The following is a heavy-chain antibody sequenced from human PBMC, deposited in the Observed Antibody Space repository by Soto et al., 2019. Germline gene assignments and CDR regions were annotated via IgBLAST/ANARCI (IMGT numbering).Heavy chain of an antibody. CDR1: GFTFSNYA. J-gene: IGHJ4*02. CDR2: ISYDGGTK. Sequence: QVQLVESGGGVVQPGRSLRLSCAASGFTFSNYAVHWVRQAPGKGLEWVAVISYDGGTKNYADSVKGGFTISRDKSRNSLELQMNSLRVEDTAVYYWARKFHYDSGPSLFALDCCGQGTLVTLSS. CDR3: ARKFHYDSGPSLFALDC. V-gene: IGHV3-30*14. D-gene: IGHD3-10*01.